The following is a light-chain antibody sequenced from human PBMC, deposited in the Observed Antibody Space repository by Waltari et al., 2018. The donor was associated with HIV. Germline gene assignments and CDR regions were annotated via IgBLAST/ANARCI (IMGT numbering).Light chain of an antibody. CDR2: GAS. J-gene: IGKJ4*01. V-gene: IGKV3-15*01. Sequence: EIGRPKSPATLAVSPGERATLSCRARQSVGSNVAWYQRKPGQAPRLLIYGASTRATGIPARFSGSGSGTEFTLTISRLQSEDFAVYYCQQYNNWPLLTFGGGTKVEIK. CDR1: QSVGSN. CDR3: QQYNNWPLLT.